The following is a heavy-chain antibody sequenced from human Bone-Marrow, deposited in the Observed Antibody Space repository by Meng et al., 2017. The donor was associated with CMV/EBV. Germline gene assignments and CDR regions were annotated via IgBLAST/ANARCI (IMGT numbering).Heavy chain of an antibody. CDR3: ARWKQRVDY. Sequence: ESLMISCAPSGFTFSSYWMSWVRQAPGKGLEWVANIKQDGSEKYYVDSVKGRFTISRDNAKNSLYLQMNGLRAEDTDVYYCARWKQRVDYWGQGTLVTVSS. J-gene: IGHJ4*02. CDR2: IKQDGSEK. CDR1: GFTFSSYW. V-gene: IGHV3-7*01. D-gene: IGHD1-1*01.